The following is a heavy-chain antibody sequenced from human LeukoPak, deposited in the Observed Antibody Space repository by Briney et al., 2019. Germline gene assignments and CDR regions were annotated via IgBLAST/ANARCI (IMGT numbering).Heavy chain of an antibody. CDR1: GGSISSGGYY. Sequence: SETLSLTCTVSGGSISSGGYYSSWIRHHPGKGLEWIGYIYYSGSTYYNPSLKSRVTISVDTSKNQFSLKLSSVTAADTAVYYCARVKRAGAARPDYFDYWGQGTLVTVSS. CDR3: ARVKRAGAARPDYFDY. V-gene: IGHV4-31*03. D-gene: IGHD6-6*01. J-gene: IGHJ4*02. CDR2: IYYSGST.